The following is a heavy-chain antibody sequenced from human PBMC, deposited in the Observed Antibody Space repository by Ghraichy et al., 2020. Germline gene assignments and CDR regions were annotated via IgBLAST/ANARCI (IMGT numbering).Heavy chain of an antibody. D-gene: IGHD3-22*01. V-gene: IGHV3-23*01. J-gene: IGHJ4*02. CDR2: ISGSGGST. CDR1: GFTFSSYA. CDR3: ASPYYDSSGYYQGYFDY. Sequence: GESLNISCAASGFTFSSYAMSWVRQAPGKGLEWVSAISGSGGSTYYADSVKGRFTISRDNSKNTLYLQMNSLRAEDTAVYYCASPYYDSSGYYQGYFDYWGQGTLVTVSS.